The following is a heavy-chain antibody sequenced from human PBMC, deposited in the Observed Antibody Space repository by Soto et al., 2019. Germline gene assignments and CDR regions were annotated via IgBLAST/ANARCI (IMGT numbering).Heavy chain of an antibody. Sequence: GGSLRLSCVASGFTFSDTWMNWVRQAPGKGLEWLGRIKSDCDGGTLDYSAPAKGRFTISRDDSKDTLYLHLNSLKTEDTAIYYCVRNRPIAEGSWTSNHYGLDDWGQGTPVTFSS. V-gene: IGHV3-15*01. J-gene: IGHJ6*02. D-gene: IGHD2-21*01. CDR2: IKSDCDGGTL. CDR1: GFTFSDTW. CDR3: VRNRPIAEGSWTSNHYGLDD.